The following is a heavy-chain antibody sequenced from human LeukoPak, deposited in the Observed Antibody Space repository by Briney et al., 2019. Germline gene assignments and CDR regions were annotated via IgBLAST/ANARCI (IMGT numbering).Heavy chain of an antibody. J-gene: IGHJ4*02. CDR2: ITGSGVTT. V-gene: IGHV3-23*01. CDR3: AKEIYYYID. CDR1: GLTFSSYV. D-gene: IGHD3-9*01. Sequence: PGGSLRLSCAASGLTFSSYVMTWVRQPPGQGLEWVSGITGSGVTTYYADSVKGRFTISRDNSKNTLYLQMNSLRADDTAVYYCAKEIYYYIDWGQGTLVSVSS.